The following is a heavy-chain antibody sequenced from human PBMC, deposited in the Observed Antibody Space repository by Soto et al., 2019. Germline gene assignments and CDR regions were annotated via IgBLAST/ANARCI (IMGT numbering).Heavy chain of an antibody. V-gene: IGHV1-69*13. Sequence: SVEVSCKASGGTFSSYAISWVRQAPGQGLEWMGGIIPIFGTANYAQKFQGRVTITADESTSTAYMELSSLRSEDTAVYYCARGGRIAVAGTFDYWGQGTLVTVSS. CDR1: GGTFSSYA. CDR2: IIPIFGTA. J-gene: IGHJ4*02. D-gene: IGHD6-19*01. CDR3: ARGGRIAVAGTFDY.